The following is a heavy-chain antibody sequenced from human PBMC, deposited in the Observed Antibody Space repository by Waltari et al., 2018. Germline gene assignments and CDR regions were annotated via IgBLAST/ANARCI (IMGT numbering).Heavy chain of an antibody. D-gene: IGHD6-6*01. V-gene: IGHV3-7*01. CDR1: GFSFRSYR. CDR3: ARWSSMAPVDP. Sequence: EVQLVESGGGLVQPGGSLRLSCAASGFSFRSYRMSWVRQAPGKGLEWVANIKQDGSEKYYVDSVKGRFTISRDNANNSLYLQMNSLRAEDTAVYYCARWSSMAPVDPWGQGTLVTVSS. CDR2: IKQDGSEK. J-gene: IGHJ5*02.